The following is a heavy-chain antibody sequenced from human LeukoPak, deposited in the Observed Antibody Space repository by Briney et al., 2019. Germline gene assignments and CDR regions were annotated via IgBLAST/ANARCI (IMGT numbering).Heavy chain of an antibody. J-gene: IGHJ6*03. D-gene: IGHD3-3*01. CDR1: GGSINTYY. V-gene: IGHV4-4*09. CDR2: TYSTGNT. Sequence: SETLSLTCAVSGGSINTYYWSWIRQPPGKGLEWIGYTYSTGNTNYNPSLKGRVTISLDTSKNQFSLNLSSVTAADTAVYYCAKHDTVFGAAHFYMDVWGKGTTVTVSS. CDR3: AKHDTVFGAAHFYMDV.